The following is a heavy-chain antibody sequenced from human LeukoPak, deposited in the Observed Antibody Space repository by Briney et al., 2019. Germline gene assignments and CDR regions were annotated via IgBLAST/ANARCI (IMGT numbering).Heavy chain of an antibody. Sequence: GASVKVSCKASGYTFTSYYLHWVRQAPGQGLEWMGIIHPSGGRTNYAQKFQGRVTMTRDTFTTTVYMELSSLRSEDTAVYYCARGATSHYYDSSGNWPYYYNMDVWGKGTTVTVSS. J-gene: IGHJ6*03. D-gene: IGHD3-22*01. CDR1: GYTFTSYY. CDR3: ARGATSHYYDSSGNWPYYYNMDV. V-gene: IGHV1-46*01. CDR2: IHPSGGRT.